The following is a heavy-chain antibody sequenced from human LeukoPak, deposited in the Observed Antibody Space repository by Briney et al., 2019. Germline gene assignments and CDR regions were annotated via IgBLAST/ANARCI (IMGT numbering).Heavy chain of an antibody. CDR2: IYPKTGGT. CDR1: GYTFSDYY. Sequence: ASVKVSFKASGYTFSDYYIHWVRQTPGQGLGRMGWIYPKTGGTNYAQQFQGTVTMTADTSISTAYMELSRLPSGDTALFFCARSHVRWGYRHFDFWGQGTLLTVSS. V-gene: IGHV1-2*02. CDR3: ARSHVRWGYRHFDF. D-gene: IGHD7-27*01. J-gene: IGHJ4*02.